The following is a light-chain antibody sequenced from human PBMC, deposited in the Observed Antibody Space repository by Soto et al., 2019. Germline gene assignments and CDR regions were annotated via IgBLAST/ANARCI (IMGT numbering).Light chain of an antibody. J-gene: IGKJ5*01. CDR2: DAS. Sequence: EIVLTQSPATLSLSPGERATLSCRASQSVSSYLAWYQQKPGQAPRLLTYDASNRATGIPARFSGSGSGTDFTLTISSLEPEDFAVYYCQQRSNWPQITFGQGRRPEIK. CDR1: QSVSSY. V-gene: IGKV3-11*01. CDR3: QQRSNWPQIT.